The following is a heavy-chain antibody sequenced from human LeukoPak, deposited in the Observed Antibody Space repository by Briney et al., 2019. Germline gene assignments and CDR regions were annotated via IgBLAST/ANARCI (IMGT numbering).Heavy chain of an antibody. J-gene: IGHJ6*02. Sequence: PSETLSLTCTVSGGSISSYYWSWIRQPPGKGLEWIGYIYYSGSTNYNPSLKSRVTISVDTSKNQFSLKLSSVTAADTAVYYCARLRLVVPAASYYYYYYGMDVWGQGTTVTVSS. D-gene: IGHD2-2*01. V-gene: IGHV4-59*08. CDR2: IYYSGST. CDR3: ARLRLVVPAASYYYYYYGMDV. CDR1: GGSISSYY.